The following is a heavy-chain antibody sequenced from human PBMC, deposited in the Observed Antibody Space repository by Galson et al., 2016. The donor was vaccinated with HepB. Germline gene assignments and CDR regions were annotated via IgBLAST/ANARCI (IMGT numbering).Heavy chain of an antibody. CDR1: GFSFNKNS. J-gene: IGHJ5*02. Sequence: SLRLSCAASGFSFNKNSMNWVRQPPGKGLEWIAYISSTTGVMYYADSVKGRFTISRDNAKNLLFLQMNGLKDDDTAIYYCARIGNWVDPWGQGTLVTVSS. CDR2: ISSTTGVM. CDR3: ARIGNWVDP. V-gene: IGHV3-48*02. D-gene: IGHD1-26*01.